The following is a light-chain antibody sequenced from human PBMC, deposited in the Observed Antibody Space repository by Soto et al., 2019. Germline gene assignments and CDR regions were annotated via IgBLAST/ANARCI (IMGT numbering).Light chain of an antibody. CDR3: QQYNNWPLT. V-gene: IGKV3-15*01. J-gene: IGKJ4*01. Sequence: EIVMTESPATLSVSQWEIATLSCRASQSVSSNLAWYQQKPGQAPRLLIYGASTRATGIPARFSGSGSGTEFTLTISSLQSEDFAVYYCQQYNNWPLTFGGRTKV. CDR2: GAS. CDR1: QSVSSN.